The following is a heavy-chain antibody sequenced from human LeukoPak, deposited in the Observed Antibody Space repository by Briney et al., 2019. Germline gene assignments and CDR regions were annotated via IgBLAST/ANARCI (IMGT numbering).Heavy chain of an antibody. D-gene: IGHD2-21*02. Sequence: SETLSLTCAVYGGSFSGYYWSWIRQPPGKGLEWIGEINHSGSTNYNPSLKSRVTISVDTSKNQFSLKLSSVTAADTAVYYCARGSSYCGGDCYNHAFDIWGQGTMVTVSS. CDR3: ARGSSYCGGDCYNHAFDI. J-gene: IGHJ3*02. CDR2: INHSGST. V-gene: IGHV4-34*01. CDR1: GGSFSGYY.